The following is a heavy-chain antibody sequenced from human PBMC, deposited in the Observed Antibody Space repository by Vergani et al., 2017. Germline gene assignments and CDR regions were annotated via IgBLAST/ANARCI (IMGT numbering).Heavy chain of an antibody. J-gene: IGHJ4*02. CDR3: ARALGAAMDY. V-gene: IGHV3-48*01. Sequence: EVQLLESGGGLVQPGESLRLSCAASGFTFSSYSMNWVRQAPGKGLEWVSYISSSSSIIYYADSVKGRFTISRDNAKKSLYLQMNSLRAEDTAVYYCARALGAAMDYWGQGTLVTVSS. D-gene: IGHD2-2*01. CDR1: GFTFSSYS. CDR2: ISSSSSII.